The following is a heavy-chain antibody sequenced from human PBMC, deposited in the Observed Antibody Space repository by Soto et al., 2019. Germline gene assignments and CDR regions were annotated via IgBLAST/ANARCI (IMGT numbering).Heavy chain of an antibody. CDR3: ALSRCGGDFLGSYSSHYYYGMDV. J-gene: IGHJ6*02. Sequence: QITLKESGPTLVKPTQTLTLTCTFSGFSLTTGGVGVGWIRQPPGKTLEWLALIYWDDDKRYSPSRKSRLTVTKDTSKYQWLLTMTTMDPVDTATYYCALSRCGGDFLGSYSSHYYYGMDVWGQGTTVTVSS. CDR2: IYWDDDK. D-gene: IGHD2-21*02. V-gene: IGHV2-5*02. CDR1: GFSLTTGGVG.